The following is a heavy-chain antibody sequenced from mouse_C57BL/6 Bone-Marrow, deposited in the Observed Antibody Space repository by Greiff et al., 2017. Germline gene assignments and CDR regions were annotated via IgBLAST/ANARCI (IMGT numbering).Heavy chain of an antibody. CDR1: GFTFSSYG. V-gene: IGHV5-6*01. D-gene: IGHD2-4*01. Sequence: EVQLVESGGDLVKPGGSLKLSCAASGFTFSSYGMSWVRQTPDKRLEWVATISSGGSCTYYPDSVKGRFTITRDNAKNTLYLQMSSLKSEDTAMYYCARHGYEYAWFAYWGQGTLVTVSA. J-gene: IGHJ3*01. CDR3: ARHGYEYAWFAY. CDR2: ISSGGSCT.